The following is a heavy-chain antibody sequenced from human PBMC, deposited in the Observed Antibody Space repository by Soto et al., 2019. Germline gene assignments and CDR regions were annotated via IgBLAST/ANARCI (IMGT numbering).Heavy chain of an antibody. CDR1: GGTFSSYT. J-gene: IGHJ5*02. V-gene: IGHV1-69*02. CDR2: IIPILGIA. D-gene: IGHD4-4*01. CDR3: ATVINPLTTPWFDP. Sequence: ASVKVSCKASGGTFSSYTISWVRQAPGQGLEWMGRIIPILGIANYAQRFQGRVTITADKSTSTAYMELSSLRSEDTAVYYCATVINPLTTPWFDPWGQGTQVTVSS.